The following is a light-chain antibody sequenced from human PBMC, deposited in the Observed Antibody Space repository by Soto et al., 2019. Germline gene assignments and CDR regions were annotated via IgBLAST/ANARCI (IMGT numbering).Light chain of an antibody. Sequence: DIQMTQFPSTLSASVGDRVTITCRASQSISTWLAWYQQKPGKAPKLLIYDASSLESGVPSRLSGSGSGTEFTLTISSMQPEDFASYYCQQYNSYSTFGHGTKVDIK. CDR3: QQYNSYST. V-gene: IGKV1-5*01. J-gene: IGKJ1*01. CDR1: QSISTW. CDR2: DAS.